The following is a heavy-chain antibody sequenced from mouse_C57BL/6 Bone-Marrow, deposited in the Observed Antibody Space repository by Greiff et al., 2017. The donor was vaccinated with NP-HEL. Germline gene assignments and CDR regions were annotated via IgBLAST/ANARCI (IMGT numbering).Heavy chain of an antibody. Sequence: QVQLQQSGAELVRPGASVKLSCKASGYTFTDYYINWVKQRPGQGLEWIARIYPGSGNTYYNEKFKGKATLTAEKSSSTAYMQLSSLTSEDSAVYFCAREHYYGSSYLFDDWGQGTTLTVSS. J-gene: IGHJ2*01. D-gene: IGHD1-1*01. V-gene: IGHV1-76*01. CDR2: IYPGSGNT. CDR1: GYTFTDYY. CDR3: AREHYYGSSYLFDD.